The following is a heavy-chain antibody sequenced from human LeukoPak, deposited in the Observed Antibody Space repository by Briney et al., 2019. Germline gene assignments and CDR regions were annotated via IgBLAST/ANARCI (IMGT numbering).Heavy chain of an antibody. CDR1: GFTFSSST. CDR2: ISSSSTYI. Sequence: PGGSLRLSCAASGFTFSSSTMTWVRQSPGKGLEWVSSISSSSTYIYYADSVKGRFIISRDNAKNSLSLQMNSLRAEDTAVYYCARTGGLDIWGQGTMVTVSS. D-gene: IGHD2-8*02. CDR3: ARTGGLDI. J-gene: IGHJ3*02. V-gene: IGHV3-21*01.